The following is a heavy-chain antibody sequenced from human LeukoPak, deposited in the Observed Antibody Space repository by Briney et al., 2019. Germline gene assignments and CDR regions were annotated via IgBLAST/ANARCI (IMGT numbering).Heavy chain of an antibody. Sequence: GGSLRLSCAASGFTFSTAWMIWVRQAPGKGLEWLGLIKSNGVTTDYGISVKGRFTISREDSRRTFFLQMNSLTIEDTAVYYCAADDPKYGSGEIDYWGQGILVTVSS. J-gene: IGHJ4*02. CDR1: GFTFSTAW. D-gene: IGHD3-10*01. CDR3: AADDPKYGSGEIDY. CDR2: IKSNGVTT. V-gene: IGHV3-15*01.